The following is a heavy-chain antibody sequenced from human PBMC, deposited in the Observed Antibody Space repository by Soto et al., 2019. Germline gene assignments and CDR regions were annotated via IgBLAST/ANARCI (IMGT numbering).Heavy chain of an antibody. CDR1: GYTFTGYY. J-gene: IGHJ5*02. D-gene: IGHD1-26*01. Sequence: ASVKVSCKAAGYTFTGYYMHWVRQAPGQGLEWMGWINPNSGGTNYAQKFQGWVTMTRDTSISTAYMELSRLRSDDTAVYYCAREKIVVANWFDPWGQGTLVPVSS. CDR2: INPNSGGT. CDR3: AREKIVVANWFDP. V-gene: IGHV1-2*04.